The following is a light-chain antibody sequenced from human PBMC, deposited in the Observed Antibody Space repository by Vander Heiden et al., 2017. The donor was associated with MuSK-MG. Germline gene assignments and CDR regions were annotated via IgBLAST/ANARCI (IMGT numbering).Light chain of an antibody. CDR2: DNI. CDR1: SSNIGAGDD. Sequence: QSVLTQPPSVSGAPGQRVTIPCTGSSSNIGAGDDVNWYQQLPGTAPKLLIYDNINRPSGVPDRFSGSKSGTSASLAITGLQAEDEADYYCQTYDDSLSGVVFGGGTKLTVL. V-gene: IGLV1-40*01. J-gene: IGLJ2*01. CDR3: QTYDDSLSGVV.